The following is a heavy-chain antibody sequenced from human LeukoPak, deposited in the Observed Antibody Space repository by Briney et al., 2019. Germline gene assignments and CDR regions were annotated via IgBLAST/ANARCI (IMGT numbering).Heavy chain of an antibody. CDR1: GFTFSSYS. D-gene: IGHD6-13*01. CDR3: ATYSSSWYFAFDI. Sequence: GGSLRLSCAASGFTFSSYSMNWVRQAPGKGLEWVSSISSSSSYIYYADSVKGRFTISRDNAKNSLYLQMNSLRAEDTAVYYCATYSSSWYFAFDIWGQGTMVTVSS. J-gene: IGHJ3*02. V-gene: IGHV3-21*01. CDR2: ISSSSSYI.